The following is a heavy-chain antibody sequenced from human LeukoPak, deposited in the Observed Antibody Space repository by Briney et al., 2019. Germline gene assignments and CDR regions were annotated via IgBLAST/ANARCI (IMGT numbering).Heavy chain of an antibody. CDR2: IYYNGGA. Sequence: PSETLSLTCTVSGGSISTYSWSWIRQPPGKGLEWIGYIYYNGGAKYNPYLKSRGTIPVDTSKNQFSLKLTPVTAADTAGYFCARTIRDSYYLGYYLDYWGQGTLVTVSS. CDR3: ARTIRDSYYLGYYLDY. CDR1: GGSISTYS. D-gene: IGHD3-10*01. V-gene: IGHV4-59*01. J-gene: IGHJ4*02.